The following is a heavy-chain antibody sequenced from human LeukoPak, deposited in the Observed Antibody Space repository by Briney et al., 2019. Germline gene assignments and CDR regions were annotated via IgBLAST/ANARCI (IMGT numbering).Heavy chain of an antibody. V-gene: IGHV3-21*01. D-gene: IGHD6-19*01. CDR3: ARDTGYSSGWPFDY. CDR1: GFTFSSYA. Sequence: GGSLRLSCAASGFTFSSYAMSWVRQAPGKGLEWVSSISSSSSYIYYADSVKGRFTISRDNAKNSLYLQMNSLRAEDTAVYYCARDTGYSSGWPFDYWGQGTLVTVSS. J-gene: IGHJ4*02. CDR2: ISSSSSYI.